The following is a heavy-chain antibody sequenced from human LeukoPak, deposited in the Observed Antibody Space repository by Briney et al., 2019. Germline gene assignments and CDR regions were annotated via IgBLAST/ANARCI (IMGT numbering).Heavy chain of an antibody. CDR3: ARASRYYYDSSGSHGDY. CDR1: GGSFSGYY. D-gene: IGHD3-22*01. J-gene: IGHJ4*02. Sequence: SETLSLTCAVYGGSFSGYYWSWIRQPPGKGLEWSGEINHSGSTNYNPSLKSRVTISVDTSKNQFSLKLSSVTAADTAVYYCARASRYYYDSSGSHGDYWGQGTLVTVSS. CDR2: INHSGST. V-gene: IGHV4-34*01.